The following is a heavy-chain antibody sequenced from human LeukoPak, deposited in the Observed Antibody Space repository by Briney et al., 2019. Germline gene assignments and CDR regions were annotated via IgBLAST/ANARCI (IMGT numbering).Heavy chain of an antibody. CDR1: IGSISSSKW. V-gene: IGHV4-4*02. D-gene: IGHD1/OR15-1a*01. CDR2: IYLYGTT. CDR3: ARQKWEQQGRDYYFNGLDV. Sequence: SETLSLTCSVSIGSISSSKWWSWVRQSPVKGLEWIGEIYLYGTTNYNPSFTSRVTMSVDRSGNQFSLKLTSVTAADTAVYYCARQKWEQQGRDYYFNGLDVWGPGTTVIVSS. J-gene: IGHJ6*02.